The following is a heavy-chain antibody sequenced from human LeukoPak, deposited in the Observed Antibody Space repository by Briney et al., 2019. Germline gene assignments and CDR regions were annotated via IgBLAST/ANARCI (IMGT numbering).Heavy chain of an antibody. CDR1: GFTFSSYA. CDR2: ISGSGGST. CDR3: ANGWSPDY. D-gene: IGHD2-15*01. Sequence: GGSPRLSCAASGFTFSSYAMSWVRQAPGKGLEWVSGISGSGGSTYYADSVKGRFTIFRDNSKNTLYLQMNSLGAEDTAVYHCANGWSPDYWGRGTLVTVSS. V-gene: IGHV3-23*01. J-gene: IGHJ4*02.